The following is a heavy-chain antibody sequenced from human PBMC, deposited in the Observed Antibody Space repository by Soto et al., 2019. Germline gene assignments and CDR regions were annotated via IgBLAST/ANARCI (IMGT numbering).Heavy chain of an antibody. J-gene: IGHJ6*02. CDR3: AKGAGRSSSLAPDWYYSCGMDV. CDR1: EFSFSTSW. D-gene: IGHD6-13*01. CDR2: INPDGRTI. V-gene: IGHV3-74*01. Sequence: WGSLRLSCAASEFSFSTSWMHWFRQAPGEGLVWVSRINPDGRTINYADSVKGRFTISRDNSKNTLYLQMNSLRAEDTAVYYCAKGAGRSSSLAPDWYYSCGMDVWCQGITVTVSS.